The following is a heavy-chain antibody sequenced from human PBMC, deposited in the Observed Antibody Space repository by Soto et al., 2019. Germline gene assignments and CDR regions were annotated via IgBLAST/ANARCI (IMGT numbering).Heavy chain of an antibody. D-gene: IGHD2-8*01. J-gene: IGHJ6*02. CDR3: ARGVSRMRDDYYGMDV. Sequence: EVQLVESGGGLIQPGGSLRLSCAASGFTVSSNYMSWVRQAPGKGLEWVSVIYSGGSTYYADSVKGRFTISRDNSKNTLYLQMNSLRAEDTAVYYCARGVSRMRDDYYGMDVWGQGTTVTVSS. V-gene: IGHV3-53*01. CDR1: GFTVSSNY. CDR2: IYSGGST.